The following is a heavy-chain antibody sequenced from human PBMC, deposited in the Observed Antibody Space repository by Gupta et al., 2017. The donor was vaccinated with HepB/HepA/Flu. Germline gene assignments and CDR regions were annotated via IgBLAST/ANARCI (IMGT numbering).Heavy chain of an antibody. CDR3: ARHLASAGSLFD. CDR1: GGPISSGGFY. Sequence: HVRLQESGPGLVKPSHTLSLTCTVSGGPISSGGFYWSWIRQHPGKGLEWIGNIYYSGSTYYSPSLTSRVTISIDTSKNHFSLRLSSVTAADTAFYYCARHLASAGSLFDWGQGTLVTVSS. CDR2: IYYSGST. V-gene: IGHV4-31*03. D-gene: IGHD6-13*01. J-gene: IGHJ4*02.